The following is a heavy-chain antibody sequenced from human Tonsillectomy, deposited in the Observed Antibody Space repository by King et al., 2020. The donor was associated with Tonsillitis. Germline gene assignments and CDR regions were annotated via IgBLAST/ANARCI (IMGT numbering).Heavy chain of an antibody. CDR2: ISSSGSYT. J-gene: IGHJ4*02. CDR3: ARVVDSSSWQYYFDY. V-gene: IGHV3-11*06. Sequence: VQLVESGGGLVKPGGSLRLSCVASGFTFSDYYMSWVRQAPGKGLEWVSYISSSGSYTHYADSVKGRFTISRDNAKHSLYLQMNSLRAEDTSVYYCARVVDSSSWQYYFDYWGQGTLVTVSS. CDR1: GFTFSDYY. D-gene: IGHD6-13*01.